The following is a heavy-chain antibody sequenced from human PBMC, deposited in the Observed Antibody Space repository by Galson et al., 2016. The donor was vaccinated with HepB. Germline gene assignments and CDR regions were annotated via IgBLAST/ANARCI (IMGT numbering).Heavy chain of an antibody. J-gene: IGHJ6*02. Sequence: SVKVSCKASGGTFSSYGISWMRQAPGQGFEWMGGIIPIFGTQNYAQYFRGRVTITADESTQTAYMELNSLRPEDTAVYYCARGYEVTWFGERRGHFYYYYGLDVWGQGTTVTVSS. CDR3: ARGYEVTWFGERRGHFYYYYGLDV. CDR1: GGTFSSYG. V-gene: IGHV1-69*13. D-gene: IGHD3-10*01. CDR2: IIPIFGTQ.